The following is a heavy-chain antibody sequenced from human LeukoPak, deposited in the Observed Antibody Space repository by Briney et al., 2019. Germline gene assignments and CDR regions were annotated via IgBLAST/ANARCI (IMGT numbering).Heavy chain of an antibody. CDR1: GYTFTSYG. D-gene: IGHD3-10*01. J-gene: IGHJ4*02. CDR3: ARGLQFGGIGY. CDR2: ISAYNGNT. Sequence: GASVKVSCKASGYTFTSYGISWVRQAPGQGLEWMGWISAYNGNTNYAQKFQGRVTITADESTSTAYMELSSLRSEDTAVYYCARGLQFGGIGYWGQGTLVTVSS. V-gene: IGHV1-18*01.